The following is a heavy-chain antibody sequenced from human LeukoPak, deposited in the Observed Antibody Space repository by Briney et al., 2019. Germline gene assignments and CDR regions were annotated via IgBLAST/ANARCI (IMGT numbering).Heavy chain of an antibody. CDR2: ISAYNGNT. V-gene: IGHV1-18*04. J-gene: IGHJ4*02. D-gene: IGHD6-19*01. Sequence: ASVKVSCKASGYTFTSYGISWVRQAPGQGLEWMGWISAYNGNTNYAQKLQGRVTVTADTSTSTACMELRSLRSDDTAVYYCARDGQWLVPDYWGQGTLVTVSS. CDR3: ARDGQWLVPDY. CDR1: GYTFTSYG.